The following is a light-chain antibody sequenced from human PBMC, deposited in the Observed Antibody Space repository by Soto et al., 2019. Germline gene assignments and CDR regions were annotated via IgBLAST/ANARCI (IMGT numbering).Light chain of an antibody. Sequence: QSALTQPASVSGSPGQSITISCSGSSGDVGNYDLVSWYQQIPGKAPQLMIFEVSRRPSRVSDRFSGSKSGNTASLTISGLQAEDEGDFSCCSYAGNGAWVFGGGTKVTVL. CDR1: SGDVGNYDL. V-gene: IGLV2-23*02. CDR3: CSYAGNGAWV. CDR2: EVS. J-gene: IGLJ3*02.